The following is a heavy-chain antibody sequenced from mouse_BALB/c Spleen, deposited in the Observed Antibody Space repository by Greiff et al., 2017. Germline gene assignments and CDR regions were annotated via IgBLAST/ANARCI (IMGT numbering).Heavy chain of an antibody. CDR3: ARSYWGNYAMDY. J-gene: IGHJ4*01. Sequence: QVQLQQSGADLARPGASVKMSCKASGYTFTSYTMHWVKQRPGQGLEWIGYINPSSGYTNYNQKFKDKATLTADKSSSTAYMQLSSLTSEDSAVYYCARSYWGNYAMDYWGQGTSVTVSS. V-gene: IGHV1-4*01. D-gene: IGHD6-5*01. CDR2: INPSSGYT. CDR1: GYTFTSYT.